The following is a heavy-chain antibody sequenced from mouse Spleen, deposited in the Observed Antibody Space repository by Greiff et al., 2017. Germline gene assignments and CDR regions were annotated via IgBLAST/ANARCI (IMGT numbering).Heavy chain of an antibody. Sequence: EVKLQESGPGLVKPSQSLSLTCSVTGYSITSGYYWKWIRQFPGNKLEWMGYISYDGSNNYNPSLKNRISITRDTSKNQFFLKLNSVTTEDTATYYCAREGAYYASMDYWGQGTSVTVSS. CDR2: ISYDGSN. CDR3: AREGAYYASMDY. V-gene: IGHV3-6*01. D-gene: IGHD1-1*01. J-gene: IGHJ4*01. CDR1: GYSITSGYY.